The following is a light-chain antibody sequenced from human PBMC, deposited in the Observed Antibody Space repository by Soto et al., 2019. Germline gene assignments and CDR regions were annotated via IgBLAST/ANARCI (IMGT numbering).Light chain of an antibody. V-gene: IGKV3-15*01. J-gene: IGKJ1*01. CDR2: GAS. Sequence: EIVMTQSPATLSVSPGERATLSCRASQSVSSNLAWYQQKPGQAPRLRIYGASTRATGIPARVSGSGSGTEFTLTISSLQSEDFAVYYCHQYNNWPRTFGQGTKV. CDR1: QSVSSN. CDR3: HQYNNWPRT.